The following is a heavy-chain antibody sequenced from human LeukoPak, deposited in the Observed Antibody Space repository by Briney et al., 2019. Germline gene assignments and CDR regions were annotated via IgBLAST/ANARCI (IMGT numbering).Heavy chain of an antibody. CDR1: GYTFTSYY. D-gene: IGHD4-11*01. J-gene: IGHJ4*02. CDR3: ARQQGLQNLNFDY. CDR2: INPIGGTT. Sequence: ASVKVSCKTSGYTFTSYYIHWVRQAPGQGLEWMGIINPIGGTTDYPQKFQGRVTMTRDTSTSTVYMELSSLSPEDTAVYYCARQQGLQNLNFDYWGQGALVTVSS. V-gene: IGHV1-46*01.